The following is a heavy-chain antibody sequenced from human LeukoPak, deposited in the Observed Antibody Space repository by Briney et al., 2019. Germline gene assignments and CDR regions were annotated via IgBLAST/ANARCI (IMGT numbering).Heavy chain of an antibody. Sequence: GGSLRLSCAASGFTVSSNCMSCVRQAPGKGLEWVSVIYSGGTSYYAESVKGRFTISRHNSKNTLYLQMSSLRTEDTAVYYCARDLRTQYYDSSGYSHFYYFGMDVWGQGTTVTVSS. J-gene: IGHJ6*02. CDR2: IYSGGTS. V-gene: IGHV3-53*04. CDR3: ARDLRTQYYDSSGYSHFYYFGMDV. CDR1: GFTVSSNC. D-gene: IGHD3-22*01.